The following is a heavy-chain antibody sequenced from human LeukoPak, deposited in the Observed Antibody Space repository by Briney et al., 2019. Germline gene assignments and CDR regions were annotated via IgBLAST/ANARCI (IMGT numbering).Heavy chain of an antibody. CDR2: INPNSGGT. J-gene: IGHJ4*02. V-gene: IGHV1-2*02. D-gene: IGHD2-2*01. CDR1: GYTFTGYY. CDR3: AREWEYCSSTSCYLDY. Sequence: ASVKVSCKASGYTFTGYYVHWVRQAPGQGLEWMGWINPNSGGTNYAQKFRGRVTMTRDTSISTAYMELSRLRSDDTAVYYCAREWEYCSSTSCYLDYWGQGTLVTVSS.